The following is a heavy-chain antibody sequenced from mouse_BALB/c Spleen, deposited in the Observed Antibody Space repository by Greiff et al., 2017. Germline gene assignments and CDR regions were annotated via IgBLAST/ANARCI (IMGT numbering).Heavy chain of an antibody. D-gene: IGHD2-1*01. CDR3: ARKRGGNYYYAMDY. Sequence: VQRVESGPGLVQPSQSLSITCTVSGFSLTSYGVHWVRQSPGKGLEWLGVIWSGGSTDYNAAFISRLSISKDNSKSQVFFKMNSLQANDTAIYYCARKRGGNYYYAMDYWGQGTSVTVSS. J-gene: IGHJ4*01. CDR2: IWSGGST. CDR1: GFSLTSYG. V-gene: IGHV2-2*02.